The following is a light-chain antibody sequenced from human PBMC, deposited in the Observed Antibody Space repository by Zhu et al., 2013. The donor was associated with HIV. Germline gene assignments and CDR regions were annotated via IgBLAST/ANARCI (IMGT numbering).Light chain of an antibody. CDR2: DAS. Sequence: EIVLIQSPATLSLSPGERATLSCRASQSLTTSVAWYQQKPGQAPRLLISDASNRATGIPARFSGSGSGTDFTLTISSLEPETLRFIYCQQRSDWPLTFGGGTKVEIK. CDR3: QQRSDWPLT. CDR1: QSLTTS. J-gene: IGKJ4*01. V-gene: IGKV3-11*01.